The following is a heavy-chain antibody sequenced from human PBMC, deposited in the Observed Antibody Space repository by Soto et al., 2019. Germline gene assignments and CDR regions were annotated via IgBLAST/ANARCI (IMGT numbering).Heavy chain of an antibody. CDR3: RKILVGATGHTDADS. CDR2: IDNNGVT. J-gene: IGHJ4*02. Sequence: PSETLSLTCIVSGGAVYSNGHYWGWIRQPPGKRLEWIGSIDNNGVTNYNSSLKSRVTISRDTSKNQFSLRLTSVTAADTAVYYCRKILVGATGHTDADSWAPGTLVTVSS. V-gene: IGHV4-39*01. D-gene: IGHD2-15*01. CDR1: GGAVYSNGHY.